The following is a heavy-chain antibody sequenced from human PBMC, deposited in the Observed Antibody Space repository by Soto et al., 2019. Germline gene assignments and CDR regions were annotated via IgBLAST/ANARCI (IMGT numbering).Heavy chain of an antibody. D-gene: IGHD3-9*01. CDR3: AKVHQIRYFDWLRPKFYFDY. Sequence: GGSLRLSCAASGFTFSSYGMHWVRQAPGKGLEWVAVISYDGSNKYYADSVKGRFTISRDNSKNTLYLQMNSLRAEDTAVYYCAKVHQIRYFDWLRPKFYFDYWGQGTLVTVSS. CDR2: ISYDGSNK. V-gene: IGHV3-30*18. CDR1: GFTFSSYG. J-gene: IGHJ4*02.